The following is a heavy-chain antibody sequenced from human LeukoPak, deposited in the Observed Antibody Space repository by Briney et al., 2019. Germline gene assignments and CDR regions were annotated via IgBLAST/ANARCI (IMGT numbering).Heavy chain of an antibody. Sequence: SVKVSCKASGGTFSSYAISWVRQAPGQGLEWMGGIIPIFGTANYAQKFQGRVTITADESTSTAYMELSSLRSEDTAVYYCARARGVGYCSGGSCSPSPYYYYYYYMDVWGKGTTVTVSS. CDR2: IIPIFGTA. D-gene: IGHD2-15*01. V-gene: IGHV1-69*01. J-gene: IGHJ6*03. CDR1: GGTFSSYA. CDR3: ARARGVGYCSGGSCSPSPYYYYYYYMDV.